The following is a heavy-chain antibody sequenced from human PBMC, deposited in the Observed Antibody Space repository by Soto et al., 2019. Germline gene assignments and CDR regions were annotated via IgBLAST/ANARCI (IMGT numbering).Heavy chain of an antibody. CDR1: GYTFTRYN. V-gene: IGHV1-46*01. CDR2: INPSGGTT. Sequence: ASVKVSCKASGYTFTRYNVHWVRQAPGQGLEWMAIINPSGGTTYYVQKFEGRVTLTTDTSTSTVYMELSSLRSDDTAVYYCARVRGGGSEYFFDYWGQGTLVTGSS. CDR3: ARVRGGGSEYFFDY. J-gene: IGHJ4*02. D-gene: IGHD2-15*01.